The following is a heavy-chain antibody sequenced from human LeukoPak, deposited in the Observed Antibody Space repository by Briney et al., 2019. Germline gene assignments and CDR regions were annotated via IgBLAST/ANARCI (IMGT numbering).Heavy chain of an antibody. CDR3: ARVHDASGYYHGYFDY. J-gene: IGHJ4*02. CDR2: IYSGGST. V-gene: IGHV3-66*01. CDR1: GFTVSSNY. Sequence: GGSLRLSCAASGFTVSSNYMTWVRQAPGKGLEWVSIIYSGGSTYYADSVKGRFTISRDNSKNTLYLQMNSLRAEDTAVYYCARVHDASGYYHGYFDYWGQGTLVTVSS. D-gene: IGHD3-22*01.